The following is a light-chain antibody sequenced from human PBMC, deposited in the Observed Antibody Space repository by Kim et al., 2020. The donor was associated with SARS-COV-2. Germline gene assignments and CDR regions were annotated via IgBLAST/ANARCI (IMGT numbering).Light chain of an antibody. CDR1: NSNIGAGFN. CDR3: QSFDSSLSGFVI. Sequence: QSVLTQPPSVSGAPGQRVTISCTGSNSNIGAGFNVHWYQYLPGTAPKLLISDNNNRPSGVPDRFSASKSATSASLAITGLQAEDEADYYCQSFDSSLSGFVIFGGGTQLTVL. CDR2: DNN. J-gene: IGLJ2*01. V-gene: IGLV1-40*01.